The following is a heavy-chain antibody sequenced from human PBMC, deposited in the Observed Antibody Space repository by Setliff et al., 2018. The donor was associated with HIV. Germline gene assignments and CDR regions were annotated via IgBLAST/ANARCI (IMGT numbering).Heavy chain of an antibody. Sequence: ASVKVSCKASGNTLIDYSMHWVRQAPGQELGWMGWINPNTGGTSYAQKFQGGVTMTRDTSISTAYMELNWLRSDDTAVYYCARVWGCAGGSCSYYYYMDVWGKGTTVTVSS. CDR3: ARVWGCAGGSCSYYYYMDV. CDR1: GNTLIDYS. D-gene: IGHD2-15*01. V-gene: IGHV1-2*02. CDR2: INPNTGGT. J-gene: IGHJ6*03.